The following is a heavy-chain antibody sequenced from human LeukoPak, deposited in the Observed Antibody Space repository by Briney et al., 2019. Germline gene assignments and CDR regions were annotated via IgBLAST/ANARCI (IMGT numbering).Heavy chain of an antibody. CDR2: IKYDGSEK. D-gene: IGHD6-19*01. J-gene: IGHJ4*02. CDR3: ATAARGDVAGSSY. Sequence: GGSPRLSCAASGFTFSTDWMSWVRQPPGKGLEWVANIKYDGSEKYYVDSVKGRFTISRDNAKNSLYLQMNSLRAEDTSVYYCATAARGDVAGSSYWGQGTLVTVSS. V-gene: IGHV3-7*01. CDR1: GFTFSTDW.